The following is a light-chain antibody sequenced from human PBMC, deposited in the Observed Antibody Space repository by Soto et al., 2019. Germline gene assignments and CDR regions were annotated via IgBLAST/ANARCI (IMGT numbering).Light chain of an antibody. J-gene: IGKJ2*01. CDR3: QQYYSTPQT. CDR2: WAS. V-gene: IGKV4-1*01. Sequence: DIVMTQSPDSLAVSLGERATINCKSSQSVLYSSNNKNYLAWYQQKPGQPPKLLIYWASTRESGVPDRFSGSGSGADFTLTISSLHAEDVAVYYCQQYYSTPQTFCQGTKLEIK. CDR1: QSVLYSSNNKNY.